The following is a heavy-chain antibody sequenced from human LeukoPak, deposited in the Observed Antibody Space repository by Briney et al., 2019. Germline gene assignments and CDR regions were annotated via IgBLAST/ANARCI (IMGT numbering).Heavy chain of an antibody. CDR2: IYHSGST. J-gene: IGHJ4*02. CDR1: GYSISSGYY. Sequence: PPETLSLTCTVSGYSISSGYYWGWIRQPPGKGLEWIGSIYHSGSTYYNPSLKSRVTISVDTSKNQFSLKLSSVSAADTAVYYCASRVGATFKSPFDYWGQGTLVTVSS. V-gene: IGHV4-38-2*02. D-gene: IGHD1-26*01. CDR3: ASRVGATFKSPFDY.